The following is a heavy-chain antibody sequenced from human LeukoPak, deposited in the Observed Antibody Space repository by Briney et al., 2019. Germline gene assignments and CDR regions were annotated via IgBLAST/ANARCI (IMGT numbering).Heavy chain of an antibody. J-gene: IGHJ4*02. CDR3: AKATGDYGGDFDY. CDR1: GFTFDDYA. CDR2: ISWNSGSI. D-gene: IGHD4-23*01. Sequence: PGGSLRLSCAASGFTFDDYAMHWVRQAPGKGLEWVSGISWNSGSIGYADSVKGRFTISRDNAKNSLYLQMNGLRAEDTALYYCAKATGDYGGDFDYWGQGTLVTVSS. V-gene: IGHV3-9*01.